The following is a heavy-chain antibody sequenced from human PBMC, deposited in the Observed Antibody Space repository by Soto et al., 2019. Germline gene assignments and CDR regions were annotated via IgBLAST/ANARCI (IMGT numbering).Heavy chain of an antibody. V-gene: IGHV1-18*04. CDR3: ARDLGQVFGVVSIDY. CDR1: GYTFTSYG. Sequence: ASVKFSCKASGYTFTSYGISWVRQAPGQGLEWMGWISAYNGNTNYAQKLQGRVTMTTDTSTSTAYMELRSLRSDDTAVYYCARDLGQVFGVVSIDYWGQGTLVTVSS. CDR2: ISAYNGNT. D-gene: IGHD3-3*01. J-gene: IGHJ4*02.